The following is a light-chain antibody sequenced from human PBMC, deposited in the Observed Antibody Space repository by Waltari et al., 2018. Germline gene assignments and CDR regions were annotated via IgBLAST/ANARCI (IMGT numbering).Light chain of an antibody. CDR2: GKD. J-gene: IGLJ3*02. CDR3: SSRNGRANQVV. Sequence: SSELTQDPAVSVALGQTVRITCQGDSLRTPYVSWYQLKPGQAPVLVIYGKDKRPSGIPDRISGYSSGATSSLTITGAQAEDEADYYCSSRNGRANQVVFAGGTKVTVL. V-gene: IGLV3-19*01. CDR1: SLRTPY.